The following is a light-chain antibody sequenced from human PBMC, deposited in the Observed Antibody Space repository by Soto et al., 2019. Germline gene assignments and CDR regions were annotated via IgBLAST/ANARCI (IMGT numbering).Light chain of an antibody. J-gene: IGLJ1*01. CDR2: EVN. CDR1: SSDVGGYKY. CDR3: SSYAGINNLGV. Sequence: QSVLTQPPSASGSPGQSVTISCTGTSSDVGGYKYVSWYQQHPGKAPKLMIFEVNKRPSGVPDRFCGSKSGNTASLTVSGLQAEDEADYYCSSYAGINNLGVFGTGTKLTVL. V-gene: IGLV2-8*01.